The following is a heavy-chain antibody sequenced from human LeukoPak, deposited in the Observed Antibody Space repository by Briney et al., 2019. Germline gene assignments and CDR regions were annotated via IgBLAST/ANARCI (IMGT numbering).Heavy chain of an antibody. CDR3: ASADCSGYRDY. D-gene: IGHD3-22*01. CDR2: IDSGGGST. V-gene: IGHV3-23*01. CDR1: EYTFSNYA. Sequence: PGGSLRLSCVASEYTFSNYAMSWVRQAPGKGLEWVSSIDSGGGSTYYADSVKGRFTISRDNSKNTLYLQMNSLRAEDTAIYYCASADCSGYRDYWGQGTLVTVSS. J-gene: IGHJ4*02.